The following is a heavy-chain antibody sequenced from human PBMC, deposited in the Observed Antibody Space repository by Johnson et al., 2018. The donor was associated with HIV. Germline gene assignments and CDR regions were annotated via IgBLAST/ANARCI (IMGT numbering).Heavy chain of an antibody. V-gene: IGHV3-30*14. CDR2: ISYDGSNK. J-gene: IGHJ3*02. CDR3: ARTSLEWLLFAFDI. D-gene: IGHD3-3*01. Sequence: QVQLVESGGGVVQPGRSLRLSCAASGFTFSNYAMHWVRQAPGKGLEWVAVISYDGSNKYYADSVKGRFTISRDNSKNTLYLQMNSLRAEDTAVYYCARTSLEWLLFAFDIWGQGTMVTVS. CDR1: GFTFSNYA.